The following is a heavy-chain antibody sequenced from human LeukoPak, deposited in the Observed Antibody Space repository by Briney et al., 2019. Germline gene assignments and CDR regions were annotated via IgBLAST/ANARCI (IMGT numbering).Heavy chain of an antibody. CDR1: GFTFSSYG. CDR3: AKDKRYSYGIFDY. V-gene: IGHV3-30*02. D-gene: IGHD5-18*01. CDR2: IRYDGSNK. J-gene: IGHJ4*02. Sequence: GGSLRLSCAASGFTFSSYGMHWVRQAPGNGLEWVAFIRYDGSNKYYADSVKGRFTISRDNSKNTLYLQMNSLRAEDTAVYYCAKDKRYSYGIFDYWGQGTLVTVSS.